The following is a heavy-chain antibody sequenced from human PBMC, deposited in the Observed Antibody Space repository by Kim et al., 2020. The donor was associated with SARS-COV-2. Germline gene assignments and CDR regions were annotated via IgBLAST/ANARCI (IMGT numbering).Heavy chain of an antibody. CDR1: GGSISSSNW. CDR2: IYHSGST. D-gene: IGHD3-3*01. J-gene: IGHJ6*02. V-gene: IGHV4-4*02. CDR3: ARVKSNYDFWSGYYNGYQNYYYGMDA. Sequence: SETLSLTCSVSGGSISSSNWWSWVHQPPGKGLEWIGEIYHSGSTNYNPSLKSRVTISVDKSKNQFSLKLSSVTAADTAVYYCARVKSNYDFWSGYYNGYQNYYYGMDAWGQGSTVTVSS.